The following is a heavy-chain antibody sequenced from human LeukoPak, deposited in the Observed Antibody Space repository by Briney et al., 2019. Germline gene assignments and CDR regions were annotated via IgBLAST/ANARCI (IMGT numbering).Heavy chain of an antibody. CDR3: ARDNPWALRYFQH. J-gene: IGHJ1*01. CDR1: GLTYRDYY. CDR2: MSSSGSTI. V-gene: IGHV3-11*04. D-gene: IGHD7-27*01. Sequence: PGRSVRLFRAASGLTYRDYYMRCISRAPRRGLEGGSYMSSSGSTIYYADSVKGRFTMSRDNAKNSLYLQMNSLRAEDTAVYYCARDNPWALRYFQHWGQGTLVTVSS.